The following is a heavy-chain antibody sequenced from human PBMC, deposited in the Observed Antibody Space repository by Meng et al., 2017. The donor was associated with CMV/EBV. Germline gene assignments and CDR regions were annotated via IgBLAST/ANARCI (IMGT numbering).Heavy chain of an antibody. CDR3: AHRGQSSGWAILYFDY. J-gene: IGHJ4*02. CDR2: IYWDDDK. V-gene: IGHV2-5*02. Sequence: ALTQSCTALVQPIPTLTLSCTFSGFSLSTSGVGVGWIRQPPGKALEWLALIYWDDDKRYSPSLKSRLTITKDTSKNQVVLTMTNMDPVDTATYYCAHRGQSSGWAILYFDYWGQGTLVTVSS. CDR1: GFSLSTSGVG. D-gene: IGHD6-19*01.